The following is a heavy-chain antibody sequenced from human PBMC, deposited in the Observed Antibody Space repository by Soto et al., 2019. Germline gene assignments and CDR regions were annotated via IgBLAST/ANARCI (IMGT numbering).Heavy chain of an antibody. CDR2: ISGGGGST. V-gene: IGHV3-23*01. CDR3: AKASPSKFPASLYYFDY. J-gene: IGHJ4*02. Sequence: GGSLRLSCAASGFTFSSYAMSWVRQAPGKGLEWVSAISGGGGSTYYADSVKGRFTISRDNSKNTLYLQMNSLRAEDTAVYYCAKASPSKFPASLYYFDYWGQGTLVTVSS. CDR1: GFTFSSYA. D-gene: IGHD3-10*01.